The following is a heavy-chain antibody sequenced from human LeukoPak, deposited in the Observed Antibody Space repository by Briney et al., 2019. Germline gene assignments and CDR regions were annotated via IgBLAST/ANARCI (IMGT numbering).Heavy chain of an antibody. V-gene: IGHV1-2*02. CDR3: AREIYFSIAAAGPGGY. CDR1: GYTFTSYD. Sequence: GASVKVSCKASGYTFTSYDINWVRQATGQGLEWMGWMNPNSGGTNYAQKFQGRVTMTRDTSISTAYMELSRLRSDDTAVYYCAREIYFSIAAAGPGGYWGQGTLVTVSS. D-gene: IGHD6-13*01. CDR2: MNPNSGGT. J-gene: IGHJ4*02.